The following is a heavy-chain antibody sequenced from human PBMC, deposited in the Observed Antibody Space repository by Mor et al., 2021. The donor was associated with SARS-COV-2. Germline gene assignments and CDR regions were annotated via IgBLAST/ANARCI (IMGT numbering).Heavy chain of an antibody. CDR1: SSYW. CDR2: IHSDGSST. Sequence: SSYWMHWVRQAPGKGLVWVSRIHSDGSSTSYADSVKGRFTISRDNAMNSLRAEDTAVYYCARAFGHYEPFDPWGQGTLVTVSS. D-gene: IGHD3-10*01. V-gene: IGHV3-74*01. CDR3: ARAFGHYEPFDP. J-gene: IGHJ5*02.